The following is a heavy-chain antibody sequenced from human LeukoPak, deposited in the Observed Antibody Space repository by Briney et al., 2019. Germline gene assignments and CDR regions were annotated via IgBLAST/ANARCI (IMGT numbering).Heavy chain of an antibody. V-gene: IGHV1-2*02. D-gene: IGHD3-22*01. CDR1: GGTFSSYA. Sequence: GASVKVSCKASGGTFSSYAISWVRQAPGQGLEWMGWINPNSGGTNYAQKFQGRVTMTRDTSISTAYMELSRLRSDDTAVYYCLVITTLSDAFDIWGQGTMVTVSS. CDR3: LVITTLSDAFDI. CDR2: INPNSGGT. J-gene: IGHJ3*02.